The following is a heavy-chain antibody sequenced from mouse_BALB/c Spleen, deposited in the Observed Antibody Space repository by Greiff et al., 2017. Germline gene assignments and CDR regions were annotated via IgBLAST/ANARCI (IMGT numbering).Heavy chain of an antibody. CDR2: ISSGGGNT. CDR3: ASFAY. CDR1: GFTFSSYT. J-gene: IGHJ3*01. Sequence: EVQLVESGGGLVKPGGSLKLSCAASGFTFSSYTMSWVRQTPEKRLEWVATISSGGGNTYYPDSVKGRFTISRDNAKNNLYLQMSSLRSEDTALYYCASFAYWGQGTLVTVSA. V-gene: IGHV5-9*03.